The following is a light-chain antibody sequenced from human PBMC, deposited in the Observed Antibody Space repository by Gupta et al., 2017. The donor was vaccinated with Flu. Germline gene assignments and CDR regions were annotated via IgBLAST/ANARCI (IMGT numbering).Light chain of an antibody. CDR3: SSYTISNSLE. J-gene: IGLJ3*02. Sequence: QSALTQPASVSGSTGQSITISCTCTSHDVAGSNSVPSYQHHPSQSPKLMIYEVSNRPAGVSNRFSGSKSGNTTSLTISGLQDEEEADYYCSSYTISNSLEFGGGTKLTVL. CDR2: EVS. V-gene: IGLV2-14*01. CDR1: SHDVAGSNS.